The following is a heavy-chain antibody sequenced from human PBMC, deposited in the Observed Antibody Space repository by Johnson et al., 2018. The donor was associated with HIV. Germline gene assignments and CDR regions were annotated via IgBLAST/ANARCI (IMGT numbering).Heavy chain of an antibody. V-gene: IGHV3-30*02. CDR3: AKEQSVVVIGIGACDI. D-gene: IGHD3-22*01. CDR2: IRYDGSNK. CDR1: GFTFSSYG. J-gene: IGHJ3*02. Sequence: QVQLVESGGGVVQPGGSLRLSCAASGFTFSSYGMHWVRQAPGKGLEWVAFIRYDGSNKYYADSVKGRFTISRDNSKNTLYLQMNSLRAEDTAVYYCAKEQSVVVIGIGACDIWGQGTMVTVSS.